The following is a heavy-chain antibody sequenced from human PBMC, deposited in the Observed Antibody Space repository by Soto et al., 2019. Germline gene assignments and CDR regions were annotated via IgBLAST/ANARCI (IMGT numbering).Heavy chain of an antibody. CDR2: INAGNGNT. J-gene: IGHJ3*02. CDR1: GYTFTSYA. D-gene: IGHD2-15*01. V-gene: IGHV1-3*01. CDR3: ARPRGYCSGGSCYPDAFDI. Sequence: ASVKVSCQASGYTFTSYAMHWVRQAPGQRLEWMGWINAGNGNTKYSQKFQGRVTITRDTSASTAYMELSSLRSEDTAVYYCARPRGYCSGGSCYPDAFDIWGQGTMVTVSS.